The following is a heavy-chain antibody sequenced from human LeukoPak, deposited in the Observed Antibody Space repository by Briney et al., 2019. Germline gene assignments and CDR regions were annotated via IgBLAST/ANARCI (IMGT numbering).Heavy chain of an antibody. D-gene: IGHD2-8*01. V-gene: IGHV3-23*01. CDR1: GFTVSSNY. CDR3: AKGPATGLSTNFDD. CDR2: ISGSGGST. J-gene: IGHJ4*02. Sequence: GGSLRLSCAASGFTVSSNYMSWVRQAPGKGLEWVSVISGSGGSTYYADSVKGRFTVSRDNSKNTLYLQMNNLRAEDTAVYYCAKGPATGLSTNFDDWGQGTLVTVSS.